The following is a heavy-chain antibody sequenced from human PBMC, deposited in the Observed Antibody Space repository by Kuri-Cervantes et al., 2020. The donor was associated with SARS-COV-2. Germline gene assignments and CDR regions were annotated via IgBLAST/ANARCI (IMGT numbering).Heavy chain of an antibody. CDR3: ARDLAAAGMDI. V-gene: IGHV3-33*08. D-gene: IGHD6-13*01. J-gene: IGHJ6*02. Sequence: LSLTCAASGFTFSTYGMHWVRQAPGKGLEWVAVIWYDGSNKYYADSVKARFTISRDDANNSLYLQINSLRAEDTGVYYCARDLAAAGMDIWGQGTTVTVSS. CDR1: GFTFSTYG. CDR2: IWYDGSNK.